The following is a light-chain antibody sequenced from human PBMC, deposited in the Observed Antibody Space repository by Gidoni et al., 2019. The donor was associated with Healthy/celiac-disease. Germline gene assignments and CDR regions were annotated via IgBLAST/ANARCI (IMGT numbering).Light chain of an antibody. CDR3: QQGSSWPLT. Sequence: EIVLPHSPATLSLSPGERATLSCRASQSVSSYLAWYQQKPGQAPRLLIYAASNRASGIPARFSGSGSGTDFTLTISSLEPEDFAVYYCQQGSSWPLTFGGGTKVEIK. CDR1: QSVSSY. J-gene: IGKJ4*01. CDR2: AAS. V-gene: IGKV3-11*01.